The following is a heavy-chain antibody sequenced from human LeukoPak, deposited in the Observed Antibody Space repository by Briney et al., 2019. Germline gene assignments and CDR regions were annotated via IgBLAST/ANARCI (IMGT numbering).Heavy chain of an antibody. D-gene: IGHD3-10*01. CDR3: ARDWYGSGSYYGGYYYYYYGMDV. J-gene: IGHJ6*02. CDR2: ISSSSSYI. CDR1: GFTFSSYS. V-gene: IGHV3-21*01. Sequence: SGGSLRLSCAASGFTFSSYSMNWVRQAPGKGLEWVSSISSSSSYIYYADSVKGRFTISRDNAKNSLYLQMNSLRAEDTAVYYCARDWYGSGSYYGGYYYYYYGMDVWGQGTTVTVSS.